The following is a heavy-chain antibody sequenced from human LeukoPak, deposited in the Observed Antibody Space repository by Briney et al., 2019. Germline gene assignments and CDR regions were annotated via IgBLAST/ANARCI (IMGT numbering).Heavy chain of an antibody. J-gene: IGHJ5*02. CDR1: GYSFTSYW. D-gene: IGHD3-9*01. CDR2: IIPGDADT. V-gene: IGHV5-51*01. CDR3: ARLGDYDILTGAPLAGPSDP. Sequence: GESLKISCKGSGYSFTSYWIGWVRQMPGKGLEWMGIIIPGDADTRYSPCFQGQVTSSADKSISTAYLQWSSLKASDTAMYYCARLGDYDILTGAPLAGPSDPWGQGTLVTVSS.